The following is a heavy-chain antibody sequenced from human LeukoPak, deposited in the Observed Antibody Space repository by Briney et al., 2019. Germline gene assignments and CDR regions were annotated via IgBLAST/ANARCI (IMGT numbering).Heavy chain of an antibody. Sequence: ASVKVSCKASGYTFSNYAISWVRQAPGQGHEWMGWISPKSGRGSYANNFQGRVTMTTDTSTSTVYMELTSLTSDDTAVYYCARDVVTDYYWWFDPWGQGTLVTVSS. CDR1: GYTFSNYA. V-gene: IGHV1-18*04. CDR2: ISPKSGRG. CDR3: ARDVVTDYYWWFDP. D-gene: IGHD3-9*01. J-gene: IGHJ5*02.